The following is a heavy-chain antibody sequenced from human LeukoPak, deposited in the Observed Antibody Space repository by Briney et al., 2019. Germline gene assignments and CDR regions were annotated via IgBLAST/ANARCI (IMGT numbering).Heavy chain of an antibody. CDR2: ISSDSRTI. J-gene: IGHJ4*02. D-gene: IGHD3-10*01. Sequence: GGSLRLSCAASGLTFSSYSMDWVRQAPGKGLEWVSYISSDSRTIYYADSVKGRFTISRDNAKNSLYLQMKSLRDEDTAVYYCARYGSGTSYITNYFDYWGQGTLVTVSS. CDR1: GLTFSSYS. V-gene: IGHV3-48*02. CDR3: ARYGSGTSYITNYFDY.